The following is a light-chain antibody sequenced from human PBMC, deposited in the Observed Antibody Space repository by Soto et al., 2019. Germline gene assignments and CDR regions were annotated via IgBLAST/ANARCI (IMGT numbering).Light chain of an antibody. CDR3: CSHAGDNTL. J-gene: IGLJ3*02. V-gene: IGLV2-8*01. CDR1: SSDVGAYDY. CDR2: DVS. Sequence: QSALTQPPSASGSPGQSVTISCTGTSSDVGAYDYVSWFQQHPGKAPKFVIYDVSTRPSGVPERFSGSKSGNTAYLTVSGHQAEDEADYYCCSHAGDNTLFGGGTKLPVL.